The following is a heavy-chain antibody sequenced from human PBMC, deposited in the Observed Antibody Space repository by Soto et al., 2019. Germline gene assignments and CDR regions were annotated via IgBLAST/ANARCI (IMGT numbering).Heavy chain of an antibody. D-gene: IGHD1-26*01. CDR2: INSDGRST. CDR3: VRERVGGTVY. Sequence: EVQLVESGGGLVQPGGSLRLSCAASGFTFSTYWMHWVRQAPGKGLMWVSGINSDGRSTSYADSVKGRFTISRDNPKNTLYLQMASLRAEDTAVYYCVRERVGGTVYWGQGTLVTVSS. V-gene: IGHV3-74*01. J-gene: IGHJ4*02. CDR1: GFTFSTYW.